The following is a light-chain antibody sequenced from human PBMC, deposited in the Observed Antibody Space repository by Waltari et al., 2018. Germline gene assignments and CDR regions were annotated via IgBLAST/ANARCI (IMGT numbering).Light chain of an antibody. CDR2: ESS. CDR3: CSYVGGITPFLV. Sequence: QSALTQPASVSGSPGQSTTLSCSGTSSDVGSHKFVPWFQQHPGKVPKLMIYESSKRPSGVSNRFSGSKSDNTASLTITGLQTEDEADYYCCSYVGGITPFLVFGGGTKVTVL. V-gene: IGLV2-23*01. J-gene: IGLJ2*01. CDR1: SSDVGSHKF.